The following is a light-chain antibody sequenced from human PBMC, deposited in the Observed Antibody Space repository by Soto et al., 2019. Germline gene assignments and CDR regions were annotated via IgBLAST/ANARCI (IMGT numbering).Light chain of an antibody. CDR2: STN. V-gene: IGLV1-44*01. Sequence: QSVLTQPPSASGTPGQRVTISCSGSSSNIGSNSVNWYQQLPGTAPKLLIYSTNQRPSGGPDRFSGSKSDTSASLAISGLQSEDEADYYCAAWDDSLNGEVVFGGGTKLTVL. J-gene: IGLJ2*01. CDR1: SSNIGSNS. CDR3: AAWDDSLNGEVV.